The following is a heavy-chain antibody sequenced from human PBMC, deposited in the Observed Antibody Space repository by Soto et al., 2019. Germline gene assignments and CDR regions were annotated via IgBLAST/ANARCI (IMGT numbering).Heavy chain of an antibody. J-gene: IGHJ4*02. CDR2: IWYDGSKK. D-gene: IGHD3-16*01. Sequence: GGSQRLSCVASGFTFSGNGMHWVRQAPGKGLEWVAVIWYDGSKKKYVDSVKGRFTISRDNSKNMLYLQMDSLRAEDTAVYYCARDLGGLGERPGNFDYWGQGTPVTVSS. CDR3: ARDLGGLGERPGNFDY. V-gene: IGHV3-33*01. CDR1: GFTFSGNG.